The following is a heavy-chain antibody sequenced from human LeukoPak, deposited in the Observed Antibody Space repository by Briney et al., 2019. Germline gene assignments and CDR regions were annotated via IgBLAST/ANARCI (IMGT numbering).Heavy chain of an antibody. D-gene: IGHD3-10*01. V-gene: IGHV4-30-2*05. CDR2: IYHSGST. Sequence: SETLSLTCTVSGGSISSGGYYWSWIRQPPGKGLEWIGYIYHSGSTYYNPSLKSRVTISVDTSKNQFSLKLSSVTAADTAVYYCARVRGWTDFDYWGQGTLVTVSS. CDR1: GGSISSGGYY. CDR3: ARVRGWTDFDY. J-gene: IGHJ4*02.